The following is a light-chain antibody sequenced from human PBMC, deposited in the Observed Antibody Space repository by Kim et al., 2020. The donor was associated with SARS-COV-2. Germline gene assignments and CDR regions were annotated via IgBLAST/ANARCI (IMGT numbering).Light chain of an antibody. J-gene: IGKJ2*01. Sequence: DIQMTQSPSSLSASVGDRVTITCRASQSISSYLNWYQQKPGKAPKLLIYAASSLQSGVPSRFSGSGSGTDFTLTISSLQPEDFATYYCRQSYSTPRTFGQGTKLEI. V-gene: IGKV1-39*01. CDR1: QSISSY. CDR3: RQSYSTPRT. CDR2: AAS.